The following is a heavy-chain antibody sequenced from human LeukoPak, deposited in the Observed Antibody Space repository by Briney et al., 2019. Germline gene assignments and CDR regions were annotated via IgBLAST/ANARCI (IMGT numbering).Heavy chain of an antibody. CDR1: GFTFSSFT. CDR2: FSDTGNI. V-gene: IGHV3-48*02. J-gene: IGHJ4*02. CDR3: ARDGLHTAHFDY. D-gene: IGHD5-18*01. Sequence: PGGSLRLSCAASGFTFSSFTMNWVRQAPGKGLEWVSTFSDTGNIHYSDSVTGRFTISRDNAKNSLYLQMNSLRDEDTAVYYCARDGLHTAHFDYWGEGTLVTVSS.